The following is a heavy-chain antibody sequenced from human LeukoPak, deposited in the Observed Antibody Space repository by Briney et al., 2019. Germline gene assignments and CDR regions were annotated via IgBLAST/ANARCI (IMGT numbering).Heavy chain of an antibody. D-gene: IGHD2-2*01. V-gene: IGHV3-23*01. CDR2: IGGGGTT. CDR1: GFIFSNAW. CDR3: AQDRGARYPFGMDV. Sequence: GGSLRLSCAASGFIFSNAWMNWVRQAPGKGLEWVSSIGGGGTTSYADSVKGRFTISRDLSKITVYLQMNSLRAEDTAVYYCAQDRGARYPFGMDVWGQGTTVTVSS. J-gene: IGHJ6*02.